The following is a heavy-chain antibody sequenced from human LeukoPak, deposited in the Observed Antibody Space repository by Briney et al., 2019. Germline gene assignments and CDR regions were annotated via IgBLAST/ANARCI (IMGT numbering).Heavy chain of an antibody. V-gene: IGHV4-30-4*08. Sequence: SETLSLTYTVSGGSISSGDYYWSWIRQPPGKGLEWIGYIYHSGSTYYNPPLKSRLTISVDTPRNQFSLKLRSVTAADTAVYYCARGGTRITIVGVVINDFDYWGQGTLVTVSS. CDR1: GGSISSGDYY. J-gene: IGHJ4*02. D-gene: IGHD3-3*01. CDR3: ARGGTRITIVGVVINDFDY. CDR2: IYHSGST.